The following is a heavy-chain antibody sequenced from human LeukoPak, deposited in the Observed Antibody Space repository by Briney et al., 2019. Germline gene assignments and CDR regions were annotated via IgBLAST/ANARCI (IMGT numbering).Heavy chain of an antibody. CDR2: IIPMFATP. J-gene: IGHJ6*03. D-gene: IGHD1-20*01. CDR3: ARTALVNWNDVDRYYYYMDV. Sequence: ASVKVSCKSSGNTFSSYAISWVRQAPGQGLEWMGGIIPMFATPNYAQNFQGRVTITADESTSTAYMELSSLRSEDTAVYYCARTALVNWNDVDRYYYYMDVWGKGTTVTISS. CDR1: GNTFSSYA. V-gene: IGHV1-69*13.